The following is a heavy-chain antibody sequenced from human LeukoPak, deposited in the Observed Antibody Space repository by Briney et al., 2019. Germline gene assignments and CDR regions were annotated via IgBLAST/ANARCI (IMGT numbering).Heavy chain of an antibody. CDR3: AKAPHYYGSGRQIFDY. V-gene: IGHV3-23*01. J-gene: IGHJ4*02. Sequence: AGSLRLSCAASGFTFSSYAMSWVRQAPGKGLKGVSVISGSGGSTDYADSVKVRFTISSDNSKNTLYLQMNSLRAEDTAVYYCAKAPHYYGSGRQIFDYWGQGTLVTVSS. CDR1: GFTFSSYA. D-gene: IGHD3-10*01. CDR2: ISGSGGST.